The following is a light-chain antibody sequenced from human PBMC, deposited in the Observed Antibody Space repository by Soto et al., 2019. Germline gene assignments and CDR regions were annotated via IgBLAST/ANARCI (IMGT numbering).Light chain of an antibody. V-gene: IGKV1-6*02. CDR3: IQDYNYPLT. CDR1: RGIRTD. J-gene: IGKJ1*01. Sequence: AVYMTQSPSSLSASVGDTVTITCRARRGIRTDLGWYRQRPGKAPELLISGASNLQSGVSSRFSGSGSGTSFTLTIYSLQPADFSTYYCIQDYNYPLTFGQGTKVELK. CDR2: GAS.